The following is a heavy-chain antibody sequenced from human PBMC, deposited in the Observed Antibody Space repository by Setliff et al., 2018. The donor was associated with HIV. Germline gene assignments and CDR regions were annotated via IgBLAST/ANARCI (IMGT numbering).Heavy chain of an antibody. Sequence: GASVKVSCKASGGTFSSYVINWVRQAPGQGLEWMGWMNPNSGDTKYAQKFQGWITMTRDTSISTAYMELSRLRSDDTAVYYCARGMDYYDTSGYYQYYFDYWGQGTLVTVSS. CDR2: MNPNSGDT. V-gene: IGHV1-2*04. CDR1: GGTFSSYV. J-gene: IGHJ4*02. CDR3: ARGMDYYDTSGYYQYYFDY. D-gene: IGHD3-22*01.